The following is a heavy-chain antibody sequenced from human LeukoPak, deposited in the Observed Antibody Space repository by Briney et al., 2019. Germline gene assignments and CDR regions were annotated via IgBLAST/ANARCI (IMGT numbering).Heavy chain of an antibody. J-gene: IGHJ5*02. CDR2: INHSGST. D-gene: IGHD2-21*02. Sequence: ETPSLTCAVYGGSFSGYYWSWIRQPPGKGLEWIGEINHSGSTNYNPSLKSRVTISVDTSKNQFSLKLSSVTAADTAVYYCARGSVVVTAILVPGWFDPWGQGTLVTVSS. CDR3: ARGSVVVTAILVPGWFDP. V-gene: IGHV4-34*01. CDR1: GGSFSGYY.